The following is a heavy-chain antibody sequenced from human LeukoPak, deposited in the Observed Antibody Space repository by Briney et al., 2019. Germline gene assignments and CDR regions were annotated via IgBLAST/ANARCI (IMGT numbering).Heavy chain of an antibody. J-gene: IGHJ5*02. CDR1: GGSISSYY. CDR2: IYYSGST. Sequence: SETLSLTCTVSGGSISSYYWSWIRQTPGKGLEWIGYIYYSGSTYYNPSLKSRVTISVDTSKNQFSLKLSSVTAADTAVYYCARVGCSGGDCYFNWFDPWGQGTLVTVSS. CDR3: ARVGCSGGDCYFNWFDP. D-gene: IGHD2-21*02. V-gene: IGHV4-59*06.